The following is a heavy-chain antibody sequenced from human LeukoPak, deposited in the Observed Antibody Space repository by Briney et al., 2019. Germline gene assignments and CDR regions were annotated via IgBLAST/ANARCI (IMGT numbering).Heavy chain of an antibody. V-gene: IGHV3-7*04. CDR3: ARGDDFWSGYRSGTYYFDY. CDR2: IKQDGSEK. Sequence: GGSLRLSCAASGFTFSSYGMSWVRQAPGKGLEWVANIKQDGSEKYYVDSVKGRFTISRDNAKNSLYLQMNSLRAEDTAVYYCARGDDFWSGYRSGTYYFDYWGQGTLVTVSS. CDR1: GFTFSSYG. J-gene: IGHJ4*02. D-gene: IGHD3-3*01.